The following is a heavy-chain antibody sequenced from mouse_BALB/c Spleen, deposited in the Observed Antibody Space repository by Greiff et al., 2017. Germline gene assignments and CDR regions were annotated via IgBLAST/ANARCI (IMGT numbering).Heavy chain of an antibody. Sequence: EVKLVESGPGLVKPSQSLSLTCTVTGYSITSDYAWNWIRQFPGNKLEWMGYISYSGSTSYNPSLKSRISITRDTSKNQFFLQLNSVTTEDTATYYCAREILGHYFDYWGQGTTLTVSS. CDR2: ISYSGST. CDR3: AREILGHYFDY. CDR1: GYSITSDYA. D-gene: IGHD2-14*01. J-gene: IGHJ2*01. V-gene: IGHV3-2*02.